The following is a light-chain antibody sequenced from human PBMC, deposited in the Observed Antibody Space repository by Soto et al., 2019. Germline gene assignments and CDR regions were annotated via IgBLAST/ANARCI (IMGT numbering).Light chain of an antibody. J-gene: IGKJ1*01. Sequence: EIVLTQSPGTLSFSAGERATLSFRASQSVSSSYLAWYQQKPGQAPRLLIYGASSRATGIPDRFSGSGSGTEFTLTISSLQPDDFATYYCQQYNSYSPWTFGQGTKVDIK. CDR1: QSVSSSY. V-gene: IGKV3-20*01. CDR2: GAS. CDR3: QQYNSYSPWT.